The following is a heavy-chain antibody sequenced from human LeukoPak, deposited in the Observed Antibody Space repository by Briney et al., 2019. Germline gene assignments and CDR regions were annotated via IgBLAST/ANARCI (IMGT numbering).Heavy chain of an antibody. CDR3: ARREGDFWSGYYFDY. CDR1: GYSISSGYY. Sequence: PSETLSLTCTVSGYSISSGYYWGWIRQPPGKGLDWIGSIYHSGSTYYNPSLKSRVTISVDTSKNQFSLKLSSVTAADTAVYYCARREGDFWSGYYFDYWGQGTLVTVSS. V-gene: IGHV4-38-2*02. J-gene: IGHJ4*02. D-gene: IGHD3-3*01. CDR2: IYHSGST.